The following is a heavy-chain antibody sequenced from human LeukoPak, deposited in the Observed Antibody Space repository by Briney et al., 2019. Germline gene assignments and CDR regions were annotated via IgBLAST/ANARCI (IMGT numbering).Heavy chain of an antibody. CDR3: ARGPVPGYFDL. CDR2: IYYSGST. D-gene: IGHD2-2*01. J-gene: IGHJ2*01. Sequence: SETLSLTCTVSGGSISSYYWSWIRQPPGKGLEWIGYIYYSGSTNYNPSLKSRVTISVDTSKNQFSLKLSSVTAADTAVYYCARGPVPGYFDLWGRGTLVTVSS. V-gene: IGHV4-59*01. CDR1: GGSISSYY.